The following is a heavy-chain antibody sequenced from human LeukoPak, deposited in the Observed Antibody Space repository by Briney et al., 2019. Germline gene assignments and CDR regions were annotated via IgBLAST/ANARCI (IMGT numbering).Heavy chain of an antibody. CDR2: ISSSGGTI. J-gene: IGHJ4*02. D-gene: IGHD4-17*01. V-gene: IGHV3-11*04. Sequence: PGGSLRLSCAASGFTFSDYSMNWIRQAPGKGLEWVSYISSSGGTIYYADSVKGRFTISRDNAKNSLYLQMNSLRAEDTAVYYCARDLRGTPVFDYWGQGTLVTVSS. CDR1: GFTFSDYS. CDR3: ARDLRGTPVFDY.